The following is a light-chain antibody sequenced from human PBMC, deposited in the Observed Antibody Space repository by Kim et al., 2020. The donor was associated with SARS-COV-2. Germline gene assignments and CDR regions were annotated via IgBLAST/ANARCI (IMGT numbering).Light chain of an antibody. J-gene: IGLJ2*01. CDR3: QAWDRRTGV. CDR2: QDN. Sequence: SYELTQPPSVSVSPGETATITCSGDKLGNRYSHWYQQKPGQTPVLVIFQDNKRPSTIPERFSASNSGNTATLTISATQPLDEAVYFCQAWDRRTGVFGGGTQLT. V-gene: IGLV3-1*01. CDR1: KLGNRY.